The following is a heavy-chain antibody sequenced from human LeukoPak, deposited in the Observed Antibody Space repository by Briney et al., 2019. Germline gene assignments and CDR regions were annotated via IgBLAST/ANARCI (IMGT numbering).Heavy chain of an antibody. Sequence: SETLSLTCTVSGGSISSYYWSWIRQPPGKGLEWIGYIYYSGSTNYNTSLKSRVTISVDTSKNQFSLKLSSLTAADTAVYYCAKLAGQWLVQDYYYGMDVWGQGTTVTVSS. CDR2: IYYSGST. D-gene: IGHD6-19*01. CDR3: AKLAGQWLVQDYYYGMDV. V-gene: IGHV4-59*12. CDR1: GGSISSYY. J-gene: IGHJ6*02.